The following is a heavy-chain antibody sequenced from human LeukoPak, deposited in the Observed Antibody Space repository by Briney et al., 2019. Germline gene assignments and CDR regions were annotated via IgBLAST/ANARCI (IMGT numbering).Heavy chain of an antibody. D-gene: IGHD6-13*01. CDR1: GGSFSSYY. V-gene: IGHV4-59*01. CDR3: ARGFRYSSSWYREYYFDY. J-gene: IGHJ4*02. CDR2: IYYSGST. Sequence: PSETLSLTCAVYGGSFSSYYWSWIRQPPGKGLEWIGYIYYSGSTNYNPSLKSRVTISVDTSKNQFSLKLSSVTAADTAVYYCARGFRYSSSWYREYYFDYWGQGTLVTVSS.